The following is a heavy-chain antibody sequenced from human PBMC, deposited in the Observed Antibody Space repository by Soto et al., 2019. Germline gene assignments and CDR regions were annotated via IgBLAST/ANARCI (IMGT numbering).Heavy chain of an antibody. J-gene: IGHJ4*02. CDR3: ASPTVAGFDR. V-gene: IGHV3-74*01. CDR1: GFTFRTYW. CDR2: INTDGSGT. Sequence: EVQLVESGGGLVQPGGSLRLSCAASGFTFRTYWMHWVRQVAGKGLEWVSHINTDGSGTSYADSVKGRFTISRDNAKNTLYLQMNNLRAEDTALYHCASPTVAGFDRWGQGTLVTVYS. D-gene: IGHD4-17*01.